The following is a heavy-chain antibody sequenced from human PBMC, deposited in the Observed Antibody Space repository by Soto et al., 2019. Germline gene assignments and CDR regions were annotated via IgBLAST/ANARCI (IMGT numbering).Heavy chain of an antibody. CDR2: IIPIFGTA. J-gene: IGHJ6*03. CDR1: GGTFSSYA. D-gene: IGHD5-18*01. V-gene: IGHV1-69*13. Sequence: GASVKVSCKASGGTFSSYAISWVRQAPGQGLEWMGGIIPIFGTANYAQKFQGRVTITADESTSTAYMELSRLRSDDTAVYYCARGTAIQLWLTGDYMDVWGKGTTVTVSS. CDR3: ARGTAIQLWLTGDYMDV.